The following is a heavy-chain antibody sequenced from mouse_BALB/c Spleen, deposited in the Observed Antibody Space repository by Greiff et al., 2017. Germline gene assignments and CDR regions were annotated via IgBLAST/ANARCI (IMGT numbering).Heavy chain of an antibody. Sequence: VQLVESGPGLVAPSQSLSITCTVSGFSLTSYDISWIRQPPGKGLEWLGVIWTGGGTNYNSAFMSRLSISKDNSKSQVFLKMNSLQTDDTAIYYCVRAYGNRFAYWGQGTLVTVSA. J-gene: IGHJ3*01. D-gene: IGHD2-1*01. CDR2: IWTGGGT. CDR3: VRAYGNRFAY. CDR1: GFSLTSYD. V-gene: IGHV2-9-2*01.